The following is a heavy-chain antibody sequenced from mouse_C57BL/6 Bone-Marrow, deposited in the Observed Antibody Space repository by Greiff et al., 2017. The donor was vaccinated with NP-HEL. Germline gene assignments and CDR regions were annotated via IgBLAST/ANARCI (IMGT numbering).Heavy chain of an antibody. J-gene: IGHJ4*01. CDR3: ATAYYSNYYYAMDY. CDR2: IWRGGST. Sequence: QVQLQQSGPGLVQPSQSLSITCTVSGFSLTSYGVHWVRQSPGKGLEWLGVIWRGGSTDYNAAFMSRLSITKDNSKSQVFFKMNSLQADDTAIYYCATAYYSNYYYAMDYWGQGTSVTVSS. V-gene: IGHV2-5*01. CDR1: GFSLTSYG. D-gene: IGHD2-5*01.